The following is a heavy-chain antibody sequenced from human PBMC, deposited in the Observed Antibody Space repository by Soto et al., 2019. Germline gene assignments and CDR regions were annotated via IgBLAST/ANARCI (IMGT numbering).Heavy chain of an antibody. CDR1: GFTFSSYA. CDR2: ISGSGGST. Sequence: GGSLRLSCAASGFTFSSYAMSWVRQAPGKGLEWVSAISGSGGSTYYADSVKGRFTISRDNSKNTLYLQMNSLRAEDTAVYYCARLHYDFWSGHFYYFDYWGQGTLVTVSS. J-gene: IGHJ4*02. CDR3: ARLHYDFWSGHFYYFDY. V-gene: IGHV3-23*01. D-gene: IGHD3-3*01.